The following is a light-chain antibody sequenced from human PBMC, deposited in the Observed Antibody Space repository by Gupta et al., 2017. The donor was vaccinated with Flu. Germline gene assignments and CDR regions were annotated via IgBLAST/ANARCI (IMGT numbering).Light chain of an antibody. V-gene: IGKV3-15*01. CDR1: QSVSSH. CDR2: GAS. Sequence: EVVMTHSPATPSVSQGERATLSCRASQSVSSHLAWYQQRPGQAPRLLMSGASTRAPGTPLRFSGSGSGTEFTLTIGGLQSEDFAIYYCQQYDNWPPFTFGPGTRVDI. CDR3: QQYDNWPPFT. J-gene: IGKJ3*01.